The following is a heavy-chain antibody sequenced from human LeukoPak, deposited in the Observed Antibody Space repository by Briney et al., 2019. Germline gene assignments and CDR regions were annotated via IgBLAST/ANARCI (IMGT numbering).Heavy chain of an antibody. CDR2: IYHSGST. Sequence: SQTLSLTCAVSGGSISSGGYSWSWIRQPPGKGLEWIGYIYHSGSTYYNPSLKSRVTISVDRSKNQFSLKLSSVTAADTAVYYCARADYGGNSWFDPWGQGTLVTVPS. CDR3: ARADYGGNSWFDP. V-gene: IGHV4-30-2*01. J-gene: IGHJ5*02. D-gene: IGHD4-23*01. CDR1: GGSISSGGYS.